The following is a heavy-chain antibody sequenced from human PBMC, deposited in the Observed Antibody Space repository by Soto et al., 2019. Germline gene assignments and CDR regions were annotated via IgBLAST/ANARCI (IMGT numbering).Heavy chain of an antibody. D-gene: IGHD5-18*01. CDR1: GFSFSSNS. Sequence: PGGSLRLSCKASGFSFSSNSMGWLRQAPGKGLDWVSSISDSADRIYYADSVRGRFTFSRDNSKNMMYLQMNSLRAEDTAVYYCARDLRGYEGYGMDVWGQGTTVTVSS. CDR3: ARDLRGYEGYGMDV. J-gene: IGHJ6*02. V-gene: IGHV3-23*01. CDR2: ISDSADRI.